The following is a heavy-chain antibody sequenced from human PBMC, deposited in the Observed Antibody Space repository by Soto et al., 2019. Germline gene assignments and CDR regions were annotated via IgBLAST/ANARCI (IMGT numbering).Heavy chain of an antibody. V-gene: IGHV3-11*01. Sequence: PGGSLRLSCAASAFTFSDYYMTWIRQAPGKGLEWVSYISGSSGTISYANSVKGQFTLSRDNANNSLYLQMNNLRAEDTAVYYCARAVSSSNVAFGYWGQGTMVTVYS. CDR2: ISGSSGTI. J-gene: IGHJ4*02. D-gene: IGHD3-10*02. CDR3: ARAVSSSNVAFGY. CDR1: AFTFSDYY.